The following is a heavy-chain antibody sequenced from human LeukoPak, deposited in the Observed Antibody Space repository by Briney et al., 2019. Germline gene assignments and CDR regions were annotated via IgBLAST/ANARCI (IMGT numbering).Heavy chain of an antibody. D-gene: IGHD7-27*01. CDR1: GGSVSVYY. V-gene: IGHV4-59*02. J-gene: IGHJ4*02. CDR3: ASRKLGNDY. CDR2: IYHTGST. Sequence: SETLSLTCTISGGSVSVYYWSWIRQSPGKGLEWIGYIYHTGSTSYSPSLKSRVTISADTSQNQFSLKLSSVTAADTAVYYCASRKLGNDYWGQGTLVTVSS.